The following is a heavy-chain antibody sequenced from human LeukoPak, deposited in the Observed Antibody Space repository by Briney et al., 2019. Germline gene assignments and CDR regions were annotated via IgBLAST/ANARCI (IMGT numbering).Heavy chain of an antibody. J-gene: IGHJ4*02. D-gene: IGHD3-22*01. Sequence: GASVKVSCKASGYTFTSFGITWVRQAPGQGLEWIGWISNFDAKTNYAQKFDGRVTMTTDSSTSTAYLELIRLKSDDTAVYYCARDDGSYYYDSSGQYHALADYWGQGTLVTVSS. CDR3: ARDDGSYYYDSSGQYHALADY. V-gene: IGHV1-18*04. CDR2: ISNFDAKT. CDR1: GYTFTSFG.